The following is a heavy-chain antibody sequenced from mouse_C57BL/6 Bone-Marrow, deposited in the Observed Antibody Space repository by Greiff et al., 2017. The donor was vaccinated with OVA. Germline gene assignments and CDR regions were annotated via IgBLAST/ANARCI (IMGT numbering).Heavy chain of an antibody. CDR3: ARDQEGDGYDGDYAMDY. Sequence: EVKLVESGGGLVKPGGSLKLSCAASGFTFSSYAMSWVRQTPEKRLEWVATISDGGSYTYYPDNVKGRFTISRDNAKNNLYLQMSHLKSEDTAMYYCARDQEGDGYDGDYAMDYWGQGTSVTVSS. CDR2: ISDGGSYT. CDR1: GFTFSSYA. J-gene: IGHJ4*01. D-gene: IGHD2-2*01. V-gene: IGHV5-4*01.